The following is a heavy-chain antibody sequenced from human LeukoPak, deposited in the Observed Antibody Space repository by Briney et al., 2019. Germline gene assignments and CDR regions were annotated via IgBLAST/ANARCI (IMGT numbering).Heavy chain of an antibody. V-gene: IGHV3-7*03. CDR2: IKQDGSEN. D-gene: IGHD5-12*01. Sequence: GGSLRLSCAASGFTFSSYWMSWVRQAPGKGLEWVANIKQDGSENYCVDSVKGRFTISRDNAKNSLHLQMSSLRAEDTAVYYCAREGVDIVTYDYWGQGTLVTVSS. CDR3: AREGVDIVTYDY. CDR1: GFTFSSYW. J-gene: IGHJ4*02.